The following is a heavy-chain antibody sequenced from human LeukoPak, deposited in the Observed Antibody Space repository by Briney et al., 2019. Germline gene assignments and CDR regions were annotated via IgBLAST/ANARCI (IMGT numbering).Heavy chain of an antibody. V-gene: IGHV3-30*04. CDR1: GFTFSSYA. D-gene: IGHD2-8*01. CDR2: ISYDGSNK. Sequence: GGSLRLSCAASGFTFSSYAMHWVRQAPGKGLEWVAVISYDGSNKYYADSVKGRFTISRDNSKNTLYLQMNSLRAEDTAVYYRARANPVLMVSKYFQHWGQGTLVTVSS. CDR3: ARANPVLMVSKYFQH. J-gene: IGHJ1*01.